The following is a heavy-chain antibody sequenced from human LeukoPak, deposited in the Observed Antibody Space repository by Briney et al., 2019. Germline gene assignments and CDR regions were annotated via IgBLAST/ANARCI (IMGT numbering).Heavy chain of an antibody. CDR2: INHSGST. D-gene: IGHD3-22*01. J-gene: IGHJ5*02. CDR3: ARGESSGSNWFDP. V-gene: IGHV4-34*01. CDR1: GGSFSGYY. Sequence: SETLSLTCAVYGGSFSGYYWSWIRQPPGKGLEWIGEINHSGSTNYNPSLKSRVTISVDTSKNQFSLKLNSVTAADTAVYYCARGESSGSNWFDPWGQGTLVTVSS.